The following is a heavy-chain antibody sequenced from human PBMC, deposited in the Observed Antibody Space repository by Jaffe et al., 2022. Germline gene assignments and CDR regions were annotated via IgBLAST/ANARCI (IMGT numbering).Heavy chain of an antibody. CDR1: GYTFTGYY. J-gene: IGHJ4*02. CDR3: ARDRYRGSGAYLFDY. V-gene: IGHV1-2*02. D-gene: IGHD3-10*01. CDR2: INPNSGGT. Sequence: QVQLVQSGAEVKKPGASVKVSCKASGYTFTGYYMHWVRQAPGQGLEWMGWINPNSGGTNYAQKFQGRVTMTRDTSISTAYMELSRLRSDDTAVYYCARDRYRGSGAYLFDYWGQGTLVTVSS.